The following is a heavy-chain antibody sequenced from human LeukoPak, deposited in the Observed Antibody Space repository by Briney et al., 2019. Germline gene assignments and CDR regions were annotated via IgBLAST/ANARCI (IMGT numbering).Heavy chain of an antibody. Sequence: SETLSLTCTVSGYSISSGYYWGWIRQPPGKGLEWIGSIYHSGSTYYNPSLKSRVTISVDTSNNQFSLKVTSVTAADTAVYYCARVQGYQLLWDYWGQGTLVTVSS. V-gene: IGHV4-38-2*02. J-gene: IGHJ4*02. CDR1: GYSISSGYY. CDR2: IYHSGST. D-gene: IGHD2-2*01. CDR3: ARVQGYQLLWDY.